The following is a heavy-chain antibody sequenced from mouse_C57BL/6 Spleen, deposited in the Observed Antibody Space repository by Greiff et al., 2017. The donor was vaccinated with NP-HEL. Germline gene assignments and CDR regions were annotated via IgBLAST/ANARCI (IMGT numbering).Heavy chain of an antibody. Sequence: DVKLVESGGGLVKPGGSLKLSCAASGFTFSDYGMHWVRQAPEKGLEWVAYISSGSSTVYYADTVKGRFTISRDNAKNTLFLQMTSLRSEDTAMYYCARKWPSMDYWGQGTSVTVSS. V-gene: IGHV5-17*01. CDR3: ARKWPSMDY. CDR1: GFTFSDYG. CDR2: ISSGSSTV. J-gene: IGHJ4*01.